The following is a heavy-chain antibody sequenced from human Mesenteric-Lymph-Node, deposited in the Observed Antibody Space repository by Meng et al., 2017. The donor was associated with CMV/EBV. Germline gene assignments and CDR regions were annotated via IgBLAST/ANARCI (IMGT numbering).Heavy chain of an antibody. CDR1: GFVFRSYW. CDR2: IGSDGGLT. Sequence: GGSLRLSCAASGFVFRSYWIHWVRQVPGRGLVWVSNIGSDGGLTNYADSVKGRFTVSRDNAKNTLYLQMNSLRAEDTAVYYCTRDPYCSGATCYGPLYGMDVWGQGTTVTVSS. D-gene: IGHD2-15*01. CDR3: TRDPYCSGATCYGPLYGMDV. V-gene: IGHV3-74*01. J-gene: IGHJ6*02.